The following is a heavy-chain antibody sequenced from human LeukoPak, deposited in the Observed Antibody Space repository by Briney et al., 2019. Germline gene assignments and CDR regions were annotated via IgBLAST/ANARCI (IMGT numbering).Heavy chain of an antibody. CDR2: IKQDGSEK. V-gene: IGHV3-7*01. J-gene: IGHJ4*02. D-gene: IGHD3-9*01. Sequence: GGSLRLSCAASGFTFSNYWMSWVRQAPGKGLEWVANIKQDGSEKYYVDSVKGRFTISRDNAKNSLYLQMNSLRAEHRAVYYCARWQAQITMTGFDYWGQGTLVTVSS. CDR3: ARWQAQITMTGFDY. CDR1: GFTFSNYW.